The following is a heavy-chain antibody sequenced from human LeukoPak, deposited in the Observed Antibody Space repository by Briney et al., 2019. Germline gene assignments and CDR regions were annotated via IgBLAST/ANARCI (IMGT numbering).Heavy chain of an antibody. CDR2: FDPEDGET. V-gene: IGHV1-24*01. CDR1: GYTLTELS. Sequence: ASVKVSCKVSGYTLTELSMHWVRQAPGKGLGWMGGFDPEDGETIYAQKFQGRVTMTEDTSTDTAYMELSSLRSDDTAVYYCAREPYSSGWYGVGSWFDPWGQGALVTVSS. J-gene: IGHJ5*02. D-gene: IGHD6-19*01. CDR3: AREPYSSGWYGVGSWFDP.